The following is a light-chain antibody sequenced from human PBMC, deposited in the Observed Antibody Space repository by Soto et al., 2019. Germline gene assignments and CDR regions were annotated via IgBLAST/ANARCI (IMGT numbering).Light chain of an antibody. CDR3: TSYASGSSHVV. Sequence: QSALTQPASVSGSPGQSITLSCTGTSSDIGGYDYVSWYQRHPGKAPKLIIYDVNNRPSGVSNRFSGSKSGNTASLTISGLQPGDEADYYCTSYASGSSHVVFGGGTKLTFL. CDR1: SSDIGGYDY. CDR2: DVN. V-gene: IGLV2-14*01. J-gene: IGLJ2*01.